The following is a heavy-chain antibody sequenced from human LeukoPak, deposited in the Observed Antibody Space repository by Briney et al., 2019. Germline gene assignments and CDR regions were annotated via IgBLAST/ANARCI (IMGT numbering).Heavy chain of an antibody. Sequence: GESLKISCKGSGYNFTNYWIGWVRPMPGKGLEWMGIIFPGDSDTRYSPSFQGQVTISADKSISTAYLQWSSLKASDTALYYCARHGLNSGHDYWAQGTLVTVSS. CDR3: ARHGLNSGHDY. V-gene: IGHV5-51*01. J-gene: IGHJ4*02. CDR2: IFPGDSDT. D-gene: IGHD5-12*01. CDR1: GYNFTNYW.